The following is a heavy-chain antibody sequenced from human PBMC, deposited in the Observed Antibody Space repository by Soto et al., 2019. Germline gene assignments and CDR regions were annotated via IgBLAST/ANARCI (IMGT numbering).Heavy chain of an antibody. D-gene: IGHD3-22*01. V-gene: IGHV3-23*01. CDR2: ISGSGGST. Sequence: EVQLLESGGGLVQPGGSLRLSCAASGFTFSSYAMSWVRQAPGKGLEWVSAISGSGGSTYYADSVKGRFTIPSDNSKNTLYLQMNSLRAEDTAVYYCAKANFYDSSGWRFFYFDYWGQGTLVTVSS. CDR1: GFTFSSYA. J-gene: IGHJ4*02. CDR3: AKANFYDSSGWRFFYFDY.